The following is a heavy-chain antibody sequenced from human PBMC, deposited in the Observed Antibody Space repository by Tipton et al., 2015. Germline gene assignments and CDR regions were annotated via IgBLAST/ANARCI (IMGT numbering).Heavy chain of an antibody. CDR1: GVSISSYY. CDR3: ARRFSHSSSWTFDD. V-gene: IGHV4-59*05. D-gene: IGHD6-13*01. CDR2: VHYSGST. J-gene: IGHJ4*02. Sequence: TLSLTCTVSGVSISSYYWTWIRQPPGKGLEWIGSVHYSGSTYYNPSLKSRVTISVDTSKNQFSLKLSSVTAADTAVYYRARRFSHSSSWTFDDWGQGTLVTVSS.